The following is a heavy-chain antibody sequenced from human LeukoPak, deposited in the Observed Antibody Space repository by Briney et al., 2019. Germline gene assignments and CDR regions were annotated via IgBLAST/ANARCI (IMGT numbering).Heavy chain of an antibody. Sequence: SETLSLTCTVSGGSISSYYWSWIRQPPGKGLEWIGSIYYSGSTYYNPSLKSRVTISVDTSKSQFSLKLSSVTAADTAVYYCARHGAVVATFFDYWGQGTLVTVSS. CDR1: GGSISSYY. CDR2: IYYSGST. J-gene: IGHJ4*02. V-gene: IGHV4-59*05. CDR3: ARHGAVVATFFDY. D-gene: IGHD2-15*01.